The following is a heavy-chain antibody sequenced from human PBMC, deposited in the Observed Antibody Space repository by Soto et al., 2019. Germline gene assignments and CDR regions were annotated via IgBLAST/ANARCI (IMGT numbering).Heavy chain of an antibody. CDR2: IIPILGIA. D-gene: IGHD3-16*01. CDR1: GGTFSSYT. CDR3: ARALYDYPDAFDI. Sequence: GASVKVSCKASGGTFSSYTISWVRQAPGQGLEWMGRIIPILGIANYAQKFQGRVTITADKSTSTAYMELSSLRSEDTAVYYCARALYDYPDAFDIWGQGTMVTVSS. J-gene: IGHJ3*02. V-gene: IGHV1-69*02.